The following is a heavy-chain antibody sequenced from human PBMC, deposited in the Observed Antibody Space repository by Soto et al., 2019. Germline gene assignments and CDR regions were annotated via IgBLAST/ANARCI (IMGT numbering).Heavy chain of an antibody. CDR1: GFTFRSYD. Sequence: GGSLRLSCAASGFTFRSYDMNWVRQAPGKGLEWLSYISSSGDTKNYADSVQGRFTVSRDSAKNSLFLQMNSLRTEDTAVYYCVRGAIVGATFTYWGQGALVTVSS. CDR2: ISSSGDTK. V-gene: IGHV3-48*03. CDR3: VRGAIVGATFTY. D-gene: IGHD1-26*01. J-gene: IGHJ4*02.